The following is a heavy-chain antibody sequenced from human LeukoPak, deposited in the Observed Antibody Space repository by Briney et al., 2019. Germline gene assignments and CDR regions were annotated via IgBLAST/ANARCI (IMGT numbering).Heavy chain of an antibody. J-gene: IGHJ4*02. CDR1: GGSVSSSGNY. D-gene: IGHD6-25*01. V-gene: IGHV4-39*01. Sequence: PSETLSLTCTVSGGSVSSSGNYWGWIRQSPGRGLEWIGSIPYSGSAFYNPSLKSRVTIFADTSNNQFFLKMTFVTAADTSMYYCVRHALGGPTWGQGTLVTVSS. CDR2: IPYSGSA. CDR3: VRHALGGPT.